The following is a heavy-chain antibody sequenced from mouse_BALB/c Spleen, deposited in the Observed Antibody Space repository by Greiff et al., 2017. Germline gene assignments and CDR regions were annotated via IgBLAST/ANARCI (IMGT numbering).Heavy chain of an antibody. Sequence: QVQLQQSGAELMKPGASVKISCKATGYTFSSYWIEWVKQRPGHGLEWIGEILPGSGSTNYNEKFKGKATFTADTSSNTAYMQLSSLTSEDSAVYYCARDGRTGAYWGQGTLVTVSA. CDR2: ILPGSGST. J-gene: IGHJ3*01. V-gene: IGHV1-9*01. D-gene: IGHD1-1*01. CDR3: ARDGRTGAY. CDR1: GYTFSSYW.